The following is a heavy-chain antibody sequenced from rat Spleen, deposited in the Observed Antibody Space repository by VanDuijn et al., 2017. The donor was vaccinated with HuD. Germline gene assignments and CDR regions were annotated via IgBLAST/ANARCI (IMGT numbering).Heavy chain of an antibody. V-gene: IGHV5-27*01. J-gene: IGHJ3*01. CDR1: GFTFSNYG. Sequence: EVQLVESGGGLVQPGRSMKISCAASGFTFSNYGMAWVRQAPKQGLDWVAYLSHDGGSIYYRDPVKGRFTISRDNVRSTLYLEMDSLRSEDTATYYCTTSTWRSFPYWGQGTLVTVSS. CDR3: TTSTWRSFPY. CDR2: LSHDGGSI. D-gene: IGHD1-11*01.